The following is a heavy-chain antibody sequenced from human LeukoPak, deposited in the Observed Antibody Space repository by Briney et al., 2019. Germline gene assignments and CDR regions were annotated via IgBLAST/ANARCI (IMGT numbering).Heavy chain of an antibody. CDR2: IYHSGST. J-gene: IGHJ4*02. Sequence: SETLSLTCAVSGYSLSSAYYWGWIRQPPGRGLEWIGSIYHSGSTYYNPSLKSRVTISVDTSKNQFSLKLNSVTAADTGVYSCARLRGGGTSVDSWGRGTLVAVSS. CDR1: GYSLSSAYY. V-gene: IGHV4-38-2*01. CDR3: ARLRGGGTSVDS. D-gene: IGHD3-10*01.